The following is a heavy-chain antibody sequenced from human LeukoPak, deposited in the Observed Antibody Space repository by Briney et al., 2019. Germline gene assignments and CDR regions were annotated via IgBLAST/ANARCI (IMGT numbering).Heavy chain of an antibody. D-gene: IGHD2-2*01. CDR3: ARVGADIVVVPAAMACDY. V-gene: IGHV1-2*02. CDR2: INPNSGGT. CDR1: GYTFTGYY. Sequence: GASVKISCKASGYTFTGYYMHWVRQAPGQGLEWMGWINPNSGGTNYAQKCQGRVTMTRDTSISTAYMELSRLRSDDTAVYYCARVGADIVVVPAAMACDYWGQGTLVTVSS. J-gene: IGHJ4*02.